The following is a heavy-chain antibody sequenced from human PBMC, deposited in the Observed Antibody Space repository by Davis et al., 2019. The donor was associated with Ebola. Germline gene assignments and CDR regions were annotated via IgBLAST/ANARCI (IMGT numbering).Heavy chain of an antibody. Sequence: ASVKVSCKASGYTFTGYYMHWVRQAPGQGLEWMGWINPNSSGTNYAQKFQGWVTMTRDTSTSTVYMELSSLRSEDTAVYYCARGSPVVPAAPNSHYDFWSGYSLGAFDIWGQGTMVTVSS. V-gene: IGHV1-2*04. D-gene: IGHD3-3*01. CDR3: ARGSPVVPAAPNSHYDFWSGYSLGAFDI. CDR1: GYTFTGYY. CDR2: INPNSSGT. J-gene: IGHJ3*02.